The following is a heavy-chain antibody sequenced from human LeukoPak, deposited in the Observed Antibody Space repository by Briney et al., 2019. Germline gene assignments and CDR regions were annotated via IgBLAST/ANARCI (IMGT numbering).Heavy chain of an antibody. D-gene: IGHD4-11*01. CDR3: ATGTTVYYYYGMDV. CDR1: GGTFSSYA. J-gene: IGHJ6*02. CDR2: FDPEDGET. Sequence: GASVKVSCKASGGTFSSYAISWVRQAPGQGLEWMGGFDPEDGETIYAQKFQGRVTMTEDTSTDTAYMELSSLRSEDTAVYYCATGTTVYYYYGMDVWGQGTTVTVSS. V-gene: IGHV1-24*01.